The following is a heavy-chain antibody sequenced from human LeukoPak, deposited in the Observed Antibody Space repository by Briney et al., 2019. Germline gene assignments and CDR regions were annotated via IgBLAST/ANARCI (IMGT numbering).Heavy chain of an antibody. CDR2: IYYSGST. CDR1: GGSISSSSYY. D-gene: IGHD6-13*01. CDR3: ARDPPTYSSSWYYYYYMDV. J-gene: IGHJ6*03. Sequence: SETLSLTCTVSGGSISSSSYYWGWIRQPPGKGLEWIGSIYYSGSTYYNPSLKSRVTISVDTSKNQFSLKLSSVTAADTAVYYCARDPPTYSSSWYYYYYMDVWGKGTTVTVSS. V-gene: IGHV4-39*07.